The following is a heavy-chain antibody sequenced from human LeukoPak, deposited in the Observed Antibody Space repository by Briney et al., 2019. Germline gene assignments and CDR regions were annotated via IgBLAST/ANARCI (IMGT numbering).Heavy chain of an antibody. Sequence: PSETLSLTSTVSGGSISSYYWSWIRQPPGKGLEWIGYIYYSGSTNYNPSLKSRVTMSVDTSKNQFSLKLSSVTAADTAAYYCAREADGSGSLIWFDPWGQGTLVTVSS. D-gene: IGHD3-10*01. CDR3: AREADGSGSLIWFDP. J-gene: IGHJ5*02. CDR2: IYYSGST. V-gene: IGHV4-59*01. CDR1: GGSISSYY.